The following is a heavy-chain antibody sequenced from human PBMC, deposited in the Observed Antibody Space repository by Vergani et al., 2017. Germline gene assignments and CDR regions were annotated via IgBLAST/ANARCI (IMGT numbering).Heavy chain of an antibody. J-gene: IGHJ3*02. Sequence: QVQLVESGGGLVKPGGSLRLSCSASGFTFSDYYMNWIRQAPGKGLEWVSYISSSGDTMYFADSVKGRFTISRDNAKNSLFLQMNSLRVEDTAVYYCASDHRDYNNYPGTFDIWGQGSMVTVSS. CDR3: ASDHRDYNNYPGTFDI. CDR1: GFTFSDYY. V-gene: IGHV3-11*01. D-gene: IGHD5-24*01. CDR2: ISSSGDTM.